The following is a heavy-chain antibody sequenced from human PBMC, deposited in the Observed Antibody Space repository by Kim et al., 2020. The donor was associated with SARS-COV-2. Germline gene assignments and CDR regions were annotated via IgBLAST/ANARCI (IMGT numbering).Heavy chain of an antibody. J-gene: IGHJ5*02. Sequence: GGSLRLSCAGSGFSFDDYGMSWVRRAPGKGLEWVSGVKENGGNAAYIDAVKGRFTISRDNGKSSLHLQMSSLRPEDTAFYYGARGYMAGPIDLWGRGTLVTVSS. CDR1: GFSFDDYG. CDR2: VKENGGNA. V-gene: IGHV3-20*04. D-gene: IGHD1-26*01. CDR3: ARGYMAGPIDL.